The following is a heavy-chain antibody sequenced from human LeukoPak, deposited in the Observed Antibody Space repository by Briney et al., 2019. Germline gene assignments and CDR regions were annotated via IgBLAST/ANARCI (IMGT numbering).Heavy chain of an antibody. CDR2: ISSSATVI. Sequence: PGESLRLSCAASGFTFRSYSMNWVRQAPGKGLEWVSYISSSATVIYYADSVKGRFTVSRDNAKNSLYLQMNSLRDEDTAVYYCARDMSLLWFGDPFDYWGQGTLVTVSS. CDR1: GFTFRSYS. V-gene: IGHV3-48*02. CDR3: ARDMSLLWFGDPFDY. D-gene: IGHD3-10*01. J-gene: IGHJ4*02.